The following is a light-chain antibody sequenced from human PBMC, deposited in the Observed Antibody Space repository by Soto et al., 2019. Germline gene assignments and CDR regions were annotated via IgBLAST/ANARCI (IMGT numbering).Light chain of an antibody. V-gene: IGLV4-69*01. J-gene: IGLJ3*02. CDR3: QTWGAGVPV. CDR2: LNNDGSY. Sequence: QPVLTQSPSASASLGASVKLTCTLSSGHSSYAIAWHQQQPEKGPRYLMKLNNDGSYSKGDGIPDRFSGSSSGAERYLSISSLQSEDEADYFCQTWGAGVPVFGGRTKLTVL. CDR1: SGHSSYA.